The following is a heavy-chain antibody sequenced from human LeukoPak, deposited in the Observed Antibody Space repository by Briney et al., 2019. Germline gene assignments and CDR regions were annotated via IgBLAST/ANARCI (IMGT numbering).Heavy chain of an antibody. CDR2: IIPIFGTA. D-gene: IGHD1-26*01. CDR3: ARDGRRQWGLLGAFDI. Sequence: SVKVSCKASGGTFSSYAISWVRQAPGQGLEWMGGIIPIFGTANYAQKFQGRVTITADESTSTAYLELSSLRSEDTAVYYCARDGRRQWGLLGAFDIWGQGTMVTVSS. J-gene: IGHJ3*02. CDR1: GGTFSSYA. V-gene: IGHV1-69*13.